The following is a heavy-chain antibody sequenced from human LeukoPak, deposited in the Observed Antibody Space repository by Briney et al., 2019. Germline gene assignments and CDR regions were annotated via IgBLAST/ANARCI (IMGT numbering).Heavy chain of an antibody. CDR2: ISSSSDII. J-gene: IGHJ4*02. CDR3: TKAPIVSCSGAFCYPFDS. Sequence: GGSLRLSCAASGLTFSGYSMNWVRQAPGKGLEWISYISSSSDIIYNADSVKGRFTTSRDNAKNSLFLQMNSLRAEDTAIYYCTKAPIVSCSGAFCYPFDSWGQGTLVTVSS. D-gene: IGHD2-15*01. CDR1: GLTFSGYS. V-gene: IGHV3-48*01.